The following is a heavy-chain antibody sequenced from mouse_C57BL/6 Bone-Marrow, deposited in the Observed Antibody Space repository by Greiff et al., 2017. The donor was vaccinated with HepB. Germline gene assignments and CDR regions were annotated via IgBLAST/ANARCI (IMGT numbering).Heavy chain of an antibody. CDR2: INPSSGYT. CDR1: GYTFTSYT. J-gene: IGHJ2*01. V-gene: IGHV1-4*01. Sequence: QVQLQQSGAELARPGASVKMSCKASGYTFTSYTMHWVKQRPGQGLEWIGYINPSSGYTKYNQKFKDKATLTADKSSSTAYMQLSSLTSEDSAVYYCARSPSSGYPYYFDYWGQGTTLTVAS. CDR3: ARSPSSGYPYYFDY. D-gene: IGHD3-2*02.